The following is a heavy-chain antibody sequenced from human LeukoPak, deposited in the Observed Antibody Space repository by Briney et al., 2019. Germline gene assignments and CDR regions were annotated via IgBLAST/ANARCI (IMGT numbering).Heavy chain of an antibody. CDR2: INTNTESP. CDR3: ARMGYCTRATCGGAFDF. J-gene: IGHJ4*02. CDR1: GYTFTSYA. V-gene: IGHV7-4-1*02. Sequence: ASVKVSCKASGYTFTSYAMNWVRQAPGQGLEWMGWINTNTESPAYAQGFTGRFVFSLDISVSTAYLQISSLKAEDTAVYYCARMGYCTRATCGGAFDFWGQGTLVTVSS. D-gene: IGHD2-8*01.